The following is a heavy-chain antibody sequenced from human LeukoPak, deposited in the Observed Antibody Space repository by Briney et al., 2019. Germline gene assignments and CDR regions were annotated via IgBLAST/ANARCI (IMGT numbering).Heavy chain of an antibody. CDR1: GFTFSNYW. Sequence: GGSLRLSCAASGFTFSNYWIHWVRQAPGKGLVWASRINPAGTYVNYADSVKGRFTISRDNAKNTVYLQMNSLRAEDTALFYCVRDWDHFDFDSWGQGTLVTVSS. CDR3: VRDWDHFDFDS. D-gene: IGHD1-26*01. V-gene: IGHV3-74*01. J-gene: IGHJ5*01. CDR2: INPAGTYV.